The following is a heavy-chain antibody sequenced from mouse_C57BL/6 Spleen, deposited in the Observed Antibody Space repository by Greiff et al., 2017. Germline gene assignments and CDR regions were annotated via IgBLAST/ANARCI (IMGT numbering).Heavy chain of an antibody. V-gene: IGHV5-12*01. J-gene: IGHJ3*01. D-gene: IGHD1-1*01. CDR3: ARVITTVVEGFAY. Sequence: EVQLVESGGGLVQPGGSLKLSCAASGFTFSDYYMYWVRQTPEKRLEWVAYISNGGGSTYYPDTVKGRFTISRDNAKNTLYLQMSRLKSEDTAMYYCARVITTVVEGFAYWGQGTLVTVSA. CDR2: ISNGGGST. CDR1: GFTFSDYY.